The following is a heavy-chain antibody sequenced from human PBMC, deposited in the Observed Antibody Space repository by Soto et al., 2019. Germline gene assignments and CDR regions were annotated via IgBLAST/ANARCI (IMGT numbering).Heavy chain of an antibody. CDR1: GGIFSSFS. CDR3: ARGPILPGATSWLDP. V-gene: IGHV1-69*01. CDR2: IIPMTGTP. D-gene: IGHD1-1*01. J-gene: IGHJ5*02. Sequence: QVQLVQSGAEVKTPGSSVEVSCKASGGIFSSFSITWVRQVPGHGLEWMGGIIPMTGTPNYAEKFQGRLTLPADASPRTAYLVLSSLKSEDTAVYYCARGPILPGATSWLDPWGQGTVVFVSS.